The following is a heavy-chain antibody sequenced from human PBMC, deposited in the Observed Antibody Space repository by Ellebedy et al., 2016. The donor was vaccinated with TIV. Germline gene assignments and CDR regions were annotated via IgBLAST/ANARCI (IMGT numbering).Heavy chain of an antibody. J-gene: IGHJ2*01. D-gene: IGHD2-15*01. CDR1: GFSLTGSD. CDR3: ARGGPGEDNWFFGL. CDR2: SGSAGDT. Sequence: PGGSLRLSCAASGFSLTGSDLHWVRRPAGKGLEWVSASGSAGDTYYPDSVRGRFTISRESAKNSFYLQMNSLTAGVTAVYYCARGGPGEDNWFFGLWGRGTRVTVSS. V-gene: IGHV3-13*01.